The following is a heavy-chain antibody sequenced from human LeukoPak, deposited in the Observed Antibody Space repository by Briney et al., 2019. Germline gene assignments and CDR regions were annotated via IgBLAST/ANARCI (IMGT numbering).Heavy chain of an antibody. D-gene: IGHD3-22*01. J-gene: IGHJ4*02. CDR1: GYTLTELS. V-gene: IGHV1-24*01. Sequence: ASVKVSCKVSGYTLTELSMHWVRQAPGKGLEWMGGFDPEDGETNYAQKFQGRVTITADESTSTAYLEVNSLTSADTAMYYCARDYDSSGPQKNFFDFWGQGTLVTVSS. CDR3: ARDYDSSGPQKNFFDF. CDR2: FDPEDGET.